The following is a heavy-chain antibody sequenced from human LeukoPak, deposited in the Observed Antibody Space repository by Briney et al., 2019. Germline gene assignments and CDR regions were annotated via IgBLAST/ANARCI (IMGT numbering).Heavy chain of an antibody. CDR2: IKPNSGDT. Sequence: ASVKVPCKASGFTLTDYIHWVRQDPRQGLQWMGWIKPNSGDTDYAQKFQGRVTMTRDTSISTVYMELSSLRSDDTAVYYCARADSVPAGDYHYWYMDVWGKGTTVTVSS. J-gene: IGHJ6*03. V-gene: IGHV1-2*02. CDR3: ARADSVPAGDYHYWYMDV. CDR1: GFTLTDY. D-gene: IGHD2-2*01.